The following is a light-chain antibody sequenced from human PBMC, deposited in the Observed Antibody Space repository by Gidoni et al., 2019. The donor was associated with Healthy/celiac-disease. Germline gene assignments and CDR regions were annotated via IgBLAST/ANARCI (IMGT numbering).Light chain of an antibody. J-gene: IGKJ5*01. CDR2: DAS. CDR1: QSVSSY. Sequence: DIVLTQSPAPLSLSPGERATLSCSASQSVSSYLAWYQQKPGQAPRLLIYDASNRATGIPARVSGSGSGTDFTLTISSLEPEDFAVYYCQQRSNWFTFXQXTRLEIK. V-gene: IGKV3-11*01. CDR3: QQRSNWFT.